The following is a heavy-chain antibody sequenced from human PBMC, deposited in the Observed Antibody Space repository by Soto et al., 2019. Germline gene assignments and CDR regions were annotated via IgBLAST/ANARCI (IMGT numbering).Heavy chain of an antibody. V-gene: IGHV4-59*08. CDR3: ERQIPYSSSYNWFDP. J-gene: IGHJ5*02. Sequence: QVQLQESGPGLVKPSETLSLTCTVSGGSISSYYWSWIRQPPGKGLEWIGYIYYSGSTNYNPSLKSRVTIAVDTSKNQVSLKLSSVTAADTAVYYCERQIPYSSSYNWFDPWCQGTLVTVSS. CDR1: GGSISSYY. CDR2: IYYSGST. D-gene: IGHD6-6*01.